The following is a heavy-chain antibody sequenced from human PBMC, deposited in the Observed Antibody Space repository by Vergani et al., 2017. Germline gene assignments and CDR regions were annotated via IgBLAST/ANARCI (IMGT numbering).Heavy chain of an antibody. CDR3: ARALGYCSSTSCYDWYFDL. D-gene: IGHD2-2*01. Sequence: EVQLVESGGGLVPPGRSLRLSCAASGFTFSSYSMNWVRQAPGKGLEWVSSISSSSSYIYYADSVKGRFTISRDNAKNSLYLQMNSLRAEDTAVYYCARALGYCSSTSCYDWYFDLWGRGTLVTVSS. CDR1: GFTFSSYS. J-gene: IGHJ2*01. V-gene: IGHV3-21*02. CDR2: ISSSSSYI.